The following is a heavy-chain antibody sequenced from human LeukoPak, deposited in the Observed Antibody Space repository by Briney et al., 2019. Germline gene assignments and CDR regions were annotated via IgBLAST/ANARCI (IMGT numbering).Heavy chain of an antibody. CDR2: ISSSGSTI. V-gene: IGHV3-48*03. J-gene: IGHJ3*02. D-gene: IGHD6-19*01. CDR3: ARDRDQWLEAFDI. CDR1: GFTFSSYE. Sequence: GGSLRLSCAASGFTFSSYEMNWVRQAPGKGLEWVSYISSSGSTIYYADSVKGRFTISRDNAKNSLHLQMNSLRAEDTAFYYCARDRDQWLEAFDIWGQGTMVTVSS.